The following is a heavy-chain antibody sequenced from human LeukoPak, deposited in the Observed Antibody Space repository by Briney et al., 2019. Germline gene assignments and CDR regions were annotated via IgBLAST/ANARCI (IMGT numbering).Heavy chain of an antibody. V-gene: IGHV1-69*13. D-gene: IGHD6-13*01. J-gene: IGHJ6*04. Sequence: SVKVSCKASGGTFSSYAISWVRQAPGQGLEWMGGIIPIFGTANYAQKFQGRVTITADESTSTAYMELSSPRSEDTAVYYCARDRGRRTAAGTYYYYGMDVWGKGTTVTVSS. CDR2: IIPIFGTA. CDR1: GGTFSSYA. CDR3: ARDRGRRTAAGTYYYYGMDV.